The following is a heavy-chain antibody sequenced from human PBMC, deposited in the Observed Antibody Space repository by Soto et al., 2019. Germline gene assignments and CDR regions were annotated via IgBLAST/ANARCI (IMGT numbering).Heavy chain of an antibody. Sequence: GASVKVSCKASGYTFTSYGISWVRQAPGQGLEWMGWISAYNGNTKYAQKLQGRVTITTDTSASTAYMELSSLRSEDTAVYYCARDPNDIVVVVAATPPPSDYWGQGTLVTVSS. CDR1: GYTFTSYG. CDR3: ARDPNDIVVVVAATPPPSDY. V-gene: IGHV1-18*01. CDR2: ISAYNGNT. J-gene: IGHJ4*02. D-gene: IGHD2-15*01.